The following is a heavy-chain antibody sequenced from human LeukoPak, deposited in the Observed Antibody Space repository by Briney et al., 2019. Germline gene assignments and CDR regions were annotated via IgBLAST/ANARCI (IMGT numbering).Heavy chain of an antibody. J-gene: IGHJ4*02. V-gene: IGHV4-59*08. Sequence: SETLSLTCTVSGGSISSYYWSWIRQPPGKGLEWIGYIYYSGSTYYNPSLKSRVTISVDTSKNQFSLKLSSVTAADTAVYYCARHGPYYYDSSGNYFDYWGQGTLVTVSS. D-gene: IGHD3-22*01. CDR2: IYYSGST. CDR3: ARHGPYYYDSSGNYFDY. CDR1: GGSISSYY.